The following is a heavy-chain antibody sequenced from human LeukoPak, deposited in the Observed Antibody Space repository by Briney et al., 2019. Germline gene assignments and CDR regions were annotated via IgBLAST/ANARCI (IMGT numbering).Heavy chain of an antibody. CDR2: NNPNSGGT. CDR3: ARGRYSEGATSPFGY. D-gene: IGHD1-26*01. J-gene: IGHJ4*02. V-gene: IGHV1-2*02. Sequence: GASVKVSCKASGYTFTSYGISWVRQAPGQGLEWMGWNNPNSGGTNYAQKFQGRVTMTRDTSISTAYMELSRLRSDDTAVYYCARGRYSEGATSPFGYWGQGTLVTVSS. CDR1: GYTFTSYG.